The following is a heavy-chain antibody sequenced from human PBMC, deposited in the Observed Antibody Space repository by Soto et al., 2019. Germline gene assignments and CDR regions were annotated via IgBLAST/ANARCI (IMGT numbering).Heavy chain of an antibody. V-gene: IGHV3-21*01. D-gene: IGHD6-13*01. J-gene: IGHJ6*02. CDR1: GFTFSSYS. CDR3: ARDPRSGESSSWYELYYYGMDV. Sequence: EVQLVESGGGLVKPGGSLRLSCAASGFTFSSYSMNWVRQAPGKGLEWVSSISSSSSYIYYADSVKGRFTISRDNAKNSLYLQMNSLRAEDTAVYYCARDPRSGESSSWYELYYYGMDVWGQGTTVTVSS. CDR2: ISSSSSYI.